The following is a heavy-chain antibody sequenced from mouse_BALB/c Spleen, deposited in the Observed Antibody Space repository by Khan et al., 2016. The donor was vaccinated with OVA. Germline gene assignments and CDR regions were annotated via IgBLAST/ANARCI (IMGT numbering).Heavy chain of an antibody. Sequence: EVKLEESGGGLVQPGGSMKLSCVASGFTFSNFWMSWVRQSPEKGLEWVAEIRSKADNYATHYAEPVPGKVTISREDGKSRLYLQMHRLRAEDTGIFYCTARAYALDCWGQGTSVTVSS. D-gene: IGHD3-3*01. V-gene: IGHV6-6*02. CDR1: GFTFSNFW. CDR2: IRSKADNYAT. J-gene: IGHJ4*01. CDR3: TARAYALDC.